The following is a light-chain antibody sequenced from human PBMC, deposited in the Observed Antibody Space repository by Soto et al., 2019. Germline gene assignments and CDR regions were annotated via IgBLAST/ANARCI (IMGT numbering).Light chain of an antibody. CDR1: QSVSNNY. CDR3: QQYGSSGT. J-gene: IGKJ1*01. CDR2: GAY. Sequence: EIVLSQSPITRSLSPGERATLCCRDRQSVSNNYLAWSQQKPGQAPRLLIYGAYNRATGIPDRSSGSGSGTDFTLTLSRLEPEDFAVYYCQQYGSSGTFGQGTKVDIK. V-gene: IGKV3-20*01.